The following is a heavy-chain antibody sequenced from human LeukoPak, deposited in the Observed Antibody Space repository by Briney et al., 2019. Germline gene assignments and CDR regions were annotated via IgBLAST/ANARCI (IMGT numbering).Heavy chain of an antibody. CDR1: GFTFSSYE. D-gene: IGHD3-22*01. CDR2: ISSSGSTI. J-gene: IGHJ4*02. Sequence: PGGSLRLSCAASGFTFSSYEMNWVRQAPGKGLEWVSYISSSGSTIYYADSVKGRFTISRDNAKNSLYLQMNSLRAEDTAVYYCARAAMIVVGDEYYFDYWGQGTLVTVSS. V-gene: IGHV3-48*03. CDR3: ARAAMIVVGDEYYFDY.